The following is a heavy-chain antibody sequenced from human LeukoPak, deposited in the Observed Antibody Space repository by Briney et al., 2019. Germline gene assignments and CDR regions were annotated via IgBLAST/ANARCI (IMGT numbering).Heavy chain of an antibody. V-gene: IGHV3-23*01. Sequence: PGGSVRLSCAASGFTFRSYGMSWVRQAPGKGLEWVSTISNSGGSTYYADSVKGRFTISRDKSKNTLYLQMNSLRAEDTAVHYCAKGRNYDFWSGPERYFDFWGQGALVTVSS. CDR2: ISNSGGST. J-gene: IGHJ4*02. CDR1: GFTFRSYG. D-gene: IGHD3-3*01. CDR3: AKGRNYDFWSGPERYFDF.